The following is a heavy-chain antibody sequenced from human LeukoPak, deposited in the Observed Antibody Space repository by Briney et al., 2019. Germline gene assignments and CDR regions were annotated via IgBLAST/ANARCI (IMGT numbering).Heavy chain of an antibody. CDR2: INPNSGGT. CDR3: ARLSLGYCSGGSCYAYYMDV. V-gene: IGHV1-2*06. D-gene: IGHD2-15*01. J-gene: IGHJ6*03. Sequence: ASVKGSCKASVYTFTGYYMLWGRQAPGQGLEGLGRINPNSGGTNYAQKYQGRVTMTRDTSISTAYMELSRLRSDDTAVYYCARLSLGYCSGGSCYAYYMDVWGKGTTVTVSS. CDR1: VYTFTGYY.